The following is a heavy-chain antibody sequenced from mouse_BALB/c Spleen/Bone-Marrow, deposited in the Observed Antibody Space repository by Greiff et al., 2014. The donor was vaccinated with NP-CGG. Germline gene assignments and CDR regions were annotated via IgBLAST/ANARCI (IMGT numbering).Heavy chain of an antibody. CDR3: ATYYYGSSLFAY. D-gene: IGHD1-1*01. J-gene: IGHJ3*01. Sequence: EVKLVESGAELVKPGASAKLSCTASGFNIKNTYIHWVKQRPEQGLEWIGRIDPANVNTKYDPKFQGKATITADTSSNTAYLQLSSLTSEDTAVYYCATYYYGSSLFAYWAKGLWSLSLQ. CDR1: GFNIKNTY. CDR2: IDPANVNT. V-gene: IGHV14-3*02.